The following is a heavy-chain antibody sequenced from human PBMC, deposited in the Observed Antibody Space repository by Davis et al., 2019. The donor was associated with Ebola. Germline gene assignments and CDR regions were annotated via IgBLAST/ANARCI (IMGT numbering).Heavy chain of an antibody. CDR1: GGSISNFY. CDR3: ARGAARYSGYDFTYYYYGMDV. D-gene: IGHD5-12*01. J-gene: IGHJ6*02. CDR2: IYDSGST. Sequence: PSETLSLTCTVSGGSISNFYWSWIRQPAGKGLEWIGRIYDSGSTNYNPSLKSRVTISVDTSKNQFSLKLSSVTAADTAVYYCARGAARYSGYDFTYYYYGMDVWGQGTTVTVSS. V-gene: IGHV4-4*07.